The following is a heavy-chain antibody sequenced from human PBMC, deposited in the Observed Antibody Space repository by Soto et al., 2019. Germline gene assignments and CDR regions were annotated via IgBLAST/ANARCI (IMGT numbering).Heavy chain of an antibody. CDR1: GYSFTSYW. CDR2: IYPGDSDN. CDR3: ARQVAAHPGTYYYGMDV. Sequence: GESLKISCRGSGYSFTSYWIGRVRQMPGKGLEWMGIIYPGDSDNRYSPSFQGQVTISADKSISTAYLQWSSLKASDTAMYYCARQVAAHPGTYYYGMDVWGQGTTVTVSS. D-gene: IGHD6-6*01. J-gene: IGHJ6*02. V-gene: IGHV5-51*01.